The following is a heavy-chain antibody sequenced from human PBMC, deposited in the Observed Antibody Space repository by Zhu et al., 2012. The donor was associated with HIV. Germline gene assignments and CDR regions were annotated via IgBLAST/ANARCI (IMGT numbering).Heavy chain of an antibody. Sequence: QVQLQQWGAGLLKPSETLSLKSAVYGGSLSGHYWSWIRQSPGKGLEWIGEINHSGSTNYNPSFKSRVTISVDTSKNQISLKLTAVTAADTAVYFCARGNIKNTGFGYWSLGTVVTVSS. CDR1: GGSLSGHY. J-gene: IGHJ4*02. D-gene: IGHD2/OR15-2a*01. V-gene: IGHV4-34*01. CDR3: ARGNIKNTGFGY. CDR2: INHSGST.